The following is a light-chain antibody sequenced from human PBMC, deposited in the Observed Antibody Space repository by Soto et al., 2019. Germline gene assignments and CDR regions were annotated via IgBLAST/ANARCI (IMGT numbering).Light chain of an antibody. V-gene: IGLV1-51*01. J-gene: IGLJ1*01. Sequence: QAVVTQPPSVSAAPGQKVTIFCSGSSSNIGNNYVSWYQQLPGTAPKLLIYDNNKRPSGIPDRFSGSKSGTSATLGITGLQTGDEADYYCGTWDNSLSAGVFGTGTKLTVL. CDR2: DNN. CDR1: SSNIGNNY. CDR3: GTWDNSLSAGV.